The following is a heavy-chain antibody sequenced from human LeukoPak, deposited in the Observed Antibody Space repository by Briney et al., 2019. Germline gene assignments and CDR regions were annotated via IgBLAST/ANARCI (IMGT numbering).Heavy chain of an antibody. D-gene: IGHD6-6*01. CDR2: IIPIFGTA. V-gene: IGHV1-69*13. CDR1: GYTFTSYA. Sequence: SVKVSCKASGYTFTSYAISWVRQAPGQGLEWMGGIIPIFGTANYAQKFQGRVTITADESTSTAYMELSSLRSEDTAVYYCARRGQQLVGGVFDYWGQGTLVTVSS. CDR3: ARRGQQLVGGVFDY. J-gene: IGHJ4*02.